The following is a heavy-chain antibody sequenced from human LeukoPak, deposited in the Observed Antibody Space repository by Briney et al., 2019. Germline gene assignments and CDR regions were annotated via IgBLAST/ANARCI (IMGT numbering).Heavy chain of an antibody. CDR3: AKDLTTGDYFDY. J-gene: IGHJ4*02. V-gene: IGHV3-23*01. CDR2: ISGSGGST. D-gene: IGHD4-11*01. CDR1: GFTFSSYA. Sequence: GGSLRLSCAASGFTFSSYAMSWVRQAPGKGLEWDSAISGSGGSTYYADSVKGRFTISRDKSKNTLYLQMNSLRAEDTAVYYCAKDLTTGDYFDYWGQGTLVTVSS.